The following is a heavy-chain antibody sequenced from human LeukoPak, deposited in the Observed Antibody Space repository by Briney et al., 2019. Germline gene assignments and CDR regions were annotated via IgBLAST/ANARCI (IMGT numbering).Heavy chain of an antibody. CDR2: ISGSGDTT. CDR1: GFTFSSYA. D-gene: IGHD3-16*01. Sequence: PGGSLRLSCAASGFTFSSYAMSWVRQAPGKGLEWVSTISGSGDTTYYADSVKGRFTISRDNSKNTLYLQMNSLRAEDTAVYYCAKVGLRLGGDYWGQGTLVTVSS. V-gene: IGHV3-23*01. CDR3: AKVGLRLGGDY. J-gene: IGHJ4*02.